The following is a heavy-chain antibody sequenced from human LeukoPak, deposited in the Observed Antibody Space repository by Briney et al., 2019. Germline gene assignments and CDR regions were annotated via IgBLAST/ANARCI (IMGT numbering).Heavy chain of an antibody. J-gene: IGHJ4*02. Sequence: ASVKVSCKASGYTFTSYDINWVRQATGQGLEWMGWMNPNSGNTGYAQKFQGRVTMTRNTSISTAYMELRSLRSDDTAVYYCARDPHYGGNVDYWGQGTLVTVSS. V-gene: IGHV1-8*01. CDR3: ARDPHYGGNVDY. CDR2: MNPNSGNT. D-gene: IGHD4-23*01. CDR1: GYTFTSYD.